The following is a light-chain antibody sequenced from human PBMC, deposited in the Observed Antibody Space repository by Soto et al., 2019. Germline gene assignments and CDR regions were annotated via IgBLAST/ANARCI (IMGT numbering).Light chain of an antibody. V-gene: IGKV3-15*01. Sequence: EIVMTQSPATLSVSPGERATLSCRASQSVSSDLAGYQQKPGQPPSLLIYAAATRATGIPDRFSGSGSGTEFTLTISSLQPEDFASYYCQQLDRYPFTFGGGTKVDIK. CDR1: QSVSSD. CDR2: AAA. CDR3: QQLDRYPFT. J-gene: IGKJ4*01.